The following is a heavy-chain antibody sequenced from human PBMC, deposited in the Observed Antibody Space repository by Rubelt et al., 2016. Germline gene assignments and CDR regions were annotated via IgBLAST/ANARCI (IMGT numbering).Heavy chain of an antibody. Sequence: GQLVQSAADVKKPGASVRVSCTASGYTFTGYYIHWVRQAPGQGLEWMGWINPDNGGTNYAQKFQGRVTLTSDTSTTTSHMELSRLKSDDTAVYFCERGVQGYCSTSSCYRGNGDNWFDPWGQGTPVTVSS. CDR1: GYTFTGYY. CDR2: INPDNGGT. D-gene: IGHD2-2*02. V-gene: IGHV1-2*02. J-gene: IGHJ5*02. CDR3: ERGVQGYCSTSSCYRGNGDNWFDP.